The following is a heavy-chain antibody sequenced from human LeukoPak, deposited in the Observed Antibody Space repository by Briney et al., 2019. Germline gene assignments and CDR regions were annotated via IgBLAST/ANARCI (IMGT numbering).Heavy chain of an antibody. CDR3: GGSSSGSVGFLVDY. CDR1: GFTFSSYA. CDR2: ISGSGGST. J-gene: IGHJ4*02. D-gene: IGHD3-3*01. Sequence: GGSLRLPCAASGFTFSSYAMSWVRQAPGKGLEWVSAISGSGGSTYYADSVKGRFTISRDNSKNTLYLQMNSLRAEDTAVYYCGGSSSGSVGFLVDYWGQGTLVTVSS. V-gene: IGHV3-23*01.